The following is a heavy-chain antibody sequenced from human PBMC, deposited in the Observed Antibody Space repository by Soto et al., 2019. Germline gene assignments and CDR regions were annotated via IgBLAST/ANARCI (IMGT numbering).Heavy chain of an antibody. CDR1: GFTFSSYA. J-gene: IGHJ4*02. CDR3: ARDMDCGSTSCPRDY. V-gene: IGHV3-66*01. D-gene: IGHD2-2*01. Sequence: GGSLRLSCAASGFTFSSYAMSWVRQAPGKGLEWVSVIYSGGSTYYADSVKGRFTISRDNSKNTLYLQMNSLRAEDTAVYYCARDMDCGSTSCPRDYWGQGTLVTVSS. CDR2: IYSGGST.